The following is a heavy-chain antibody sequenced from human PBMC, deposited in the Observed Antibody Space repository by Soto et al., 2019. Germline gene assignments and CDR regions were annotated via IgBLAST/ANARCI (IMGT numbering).Heavy chain of an antibody. CDR1: GFTFSSYG. CDR2: ISFDGSNT. J-gene: IGHJ4*02. D-gene: IGHD6-19*01. Sequence: QVQLVESEGGVVQPGRSLRLSCAASGFTFSSYGMHWVRQAPGKGLEWVALISFDGSNTYYADSVKGRFTISRDNSQNTLYLQMHSLRAEDTSLYYCGAGQFFSDYWGQGTLVTVSS. V-gene: IGHV3-30*03. CDR3: GAGQFFSDY.